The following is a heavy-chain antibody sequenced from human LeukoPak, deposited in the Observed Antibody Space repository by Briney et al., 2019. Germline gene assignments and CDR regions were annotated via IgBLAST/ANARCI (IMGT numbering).Heavy chain of an antibody. CDR1: GYTFTGYY. D-gene: IGHD3-3*01. V-gene: IGHV1-2*02. CDR3: AREFPESVLRFLEWSPPGWFDP. CDR2: INPNSGGT. Sequence: ASVKVSCKASGYTFTGYYMHWVRQAPGQGLEWMGWINPNSGGTNYAQKFQGRVTMTRDTSISTAYMELSRLRSDDTAVYYCAREFPESVLRFLEWSPPGWFDPWAREPWSPSPQ. J-gene: IGHJ5*02.